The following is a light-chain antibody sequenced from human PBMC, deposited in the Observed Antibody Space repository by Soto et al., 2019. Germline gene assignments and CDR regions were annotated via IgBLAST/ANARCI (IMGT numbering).Light chain of an antibody. CDR3: QQRSSWPLT. V-gene: IGKV3-11*01. CDR1: QSVVSY. CDR2: DAS. J-gene: IGKJ4*01. Sequence: EIVLTQSPATLSLSPGERATLSCRASQSVVSYLAWYLQKPGQAPRLLIYDASNRATGTPARFSGSGSGTDFTLTISSLEPEDFAVYYCQQRSSWPLTFGGGTKVEIK.